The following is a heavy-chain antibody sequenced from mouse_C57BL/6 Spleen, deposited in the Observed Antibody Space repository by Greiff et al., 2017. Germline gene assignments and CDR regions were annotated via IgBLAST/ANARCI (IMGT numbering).Heavy chain of an antibody. D-gene: IGHD2-3*01. CDR1: GFNIKDDY. J-gene: IGHJ3*01. V-gene: IGHV14-4*01. CDR3: TTDGYYPFAY. CDR2: IDPENGDT. Sequence: EVQLQQSGAELVRPGASVKLSCTASGFNIKDDYMHWVKQRPEQGLEWIGWIDPENGDTEYASKFQGKATITADTSSNTAYLQLSSLTSEDTAVYYFTTDGYYPFAYWGQGTLVTVSA.